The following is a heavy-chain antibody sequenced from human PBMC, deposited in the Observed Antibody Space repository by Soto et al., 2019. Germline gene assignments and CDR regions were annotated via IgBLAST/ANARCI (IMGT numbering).Heavy chain of an antibody. CDR2: INPYSGGA. Sequence: QVQLLQSGAEVKKPGASVKVSCKASRYTFTGYFMHWVRQAPGQGLEWMGWINPYSGGADYAQSFQGRVTMTRDTSISTVYMELSRLRFDDTAVYYCARVIRGAYYNSPLDTWGQGTVVTVSS. D-gene: IGHD3-10*01. CDR3: ARVIRGAYYNSPLDT. V-gene: IGHV1-2*02. CDR1: RYTFTGYF. J-gene: IGHJ5*02.